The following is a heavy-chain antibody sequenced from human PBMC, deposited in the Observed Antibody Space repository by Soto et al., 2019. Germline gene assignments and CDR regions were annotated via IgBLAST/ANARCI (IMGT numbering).Heavy chain of an antibody. CDR2: IISSGSAM. V-gene: IGHV3-11*01. CDR3: ARFLSTSSVPPCYYYIDV. J-gene: IGHJ6*03. Sequence: GGSLRLSCAASGFSYSDYYMSWVRQAPGKGLEWVSYIISSGSAMYYADSVRGRFTISRDNAQNSLSLQMNSLRVEDTAVYYCARFLSTSSVPPCYYYIDVWGKGTTVTVSS. CDR1: GFSYSDYY. D-gene: IGHD6-6*01.